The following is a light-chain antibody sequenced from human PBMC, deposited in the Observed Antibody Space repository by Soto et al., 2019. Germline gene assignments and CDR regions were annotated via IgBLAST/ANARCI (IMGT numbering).Light chain of an antibody. J-gene: IGKJ1*01. V-gene: IGKV3-20*01. CDR1: QSVSSNY. Sequence: EIVLTQSPGTLSLSPGERATLSCRASQSVSSNYLAWYQQKPGQAPRLLIYGASSRATGIPDRFSGSGSGTDFTLTISRLEPGDFAVYYCQQYGSSSWTFGQGTKVDIK. CDR2: GAS. CDR3: QQYGSSSWT.